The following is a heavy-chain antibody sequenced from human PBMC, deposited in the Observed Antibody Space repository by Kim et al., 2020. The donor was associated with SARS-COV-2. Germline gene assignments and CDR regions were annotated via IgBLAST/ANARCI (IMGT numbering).Heavy chain of an antibody. V-gene: IGHV4-4*02. Sequence: SETLSLTCAVSGGSIRINNWWSWVRQPPGKGLEWIGEISHTGSTNYSPSLKSRVTLSVDVSKNHFSLILTSVTAADTAVYFCARDEVANSGVWGQG. CDR1: GGSIRINNW. CDR3: ARDEVANSGV. J-gene: IGHJ4*02. D-gene: IGHD5-12*01. CDR2: ISHTGST.